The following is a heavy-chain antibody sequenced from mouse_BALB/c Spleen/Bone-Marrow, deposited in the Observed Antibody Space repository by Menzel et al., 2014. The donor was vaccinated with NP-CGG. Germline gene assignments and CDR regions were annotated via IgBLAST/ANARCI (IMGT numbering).Heavy chain of an antibody. CDR2: INPNIGGT. CDR3: ARGRFAY. CDR1: GYTFTDYT. Sequence: EVQLQQPGPELVKPGASVKTSCKTSGYTFTDYTIHWVKRSHGKSLEWIGNINPNIGGTTYNQMFKGKASLTVDISSSTAYMDLRSLTSEDSAFYYCARGRFAYWGQGTLVTVSA. V-gene: IGHV1-18*01. J-gene: IGHJ3*01.